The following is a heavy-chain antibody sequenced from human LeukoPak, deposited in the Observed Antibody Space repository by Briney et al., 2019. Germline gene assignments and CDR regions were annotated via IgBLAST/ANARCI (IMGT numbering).Heavy chain of an antibody. J-gene: IGHJ5*02. CDR3: ARMYSGSYFNWFDP. D-gene: IGHD1-26*01. Sequence: PETLSLTCAVYGGSFSGYYWSWIRQPPGKGLEWIGEINHSGSTNYSPSLKSRVTISVDTSKNQFSLKVSSVTAADTAVYYCARMYSGSYFNWFDPWGQGTLVTVSS. CDR1: GGSFSGYY. V-gene: IGHV4-34*01. CDR2: INHSGST.